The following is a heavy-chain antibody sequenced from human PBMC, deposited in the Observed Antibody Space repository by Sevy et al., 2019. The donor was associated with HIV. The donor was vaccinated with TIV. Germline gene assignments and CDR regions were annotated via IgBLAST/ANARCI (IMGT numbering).Heavy chain of an antibody. J-gene: IGHJ3*02. CDR2: IYSGGST. Sequence: GGSLRLSCAASGFTVSSNYMSWVRQAPGKGLEWVSVIYSGGSTYYAESVKGRFTISRDNSKNSLYLQMNSLRAEDTAVYYCARARSHDAFDICGQGTMATVSS. CDR1: GFTVSSNY. V-gene: IGHV3-53*01. CDR3: ARARSHDAFDI.